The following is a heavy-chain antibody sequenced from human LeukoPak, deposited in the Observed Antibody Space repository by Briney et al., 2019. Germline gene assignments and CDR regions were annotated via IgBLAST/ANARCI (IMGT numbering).Heavy chain of an antibody. CDR2: IKQDGSEK. D-gene: IGHD2-21*01. CDR1: GFTFSSYW. Sequence: PGGSLRLSCAASGFTFSSYWMSWVRQAPGKGLEWVANIKQDGSEKYYVDSVKGRFTISGDNAKNTLYLQTNSLRAEDTAVYYCANDPGLLNWFDPWGQGTLVTVSS. CDR3: ANDPGLLNWFDP. J-gene: IGHJ5*02. V-gene: IGHV3-7*03.